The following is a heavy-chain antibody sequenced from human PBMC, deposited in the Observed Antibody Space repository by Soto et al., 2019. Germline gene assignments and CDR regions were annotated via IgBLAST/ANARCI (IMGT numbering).Heavy chain of an antibody. CDR1: GYTFTSYA. Sequence: ASVKVSCKASGYTFTSYAMHWVRQAPGQRLEWMGWINAGNGNTKYSQKFQGRVTITRDTSASTAYMELSSLRSEDTAVYYCARGSGGSGTFDYWGQGTLVTVSS. V-gene: IGHV1-3*01. CDR2: INAGNGNT. D-gene: IGHD2-15*01. J-gene: IGHJ4*02. CDR3: ARGSGGSGTFDY.